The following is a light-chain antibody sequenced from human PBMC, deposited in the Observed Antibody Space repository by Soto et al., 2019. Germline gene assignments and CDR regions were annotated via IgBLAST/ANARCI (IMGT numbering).Light chain of an antibody. CDR2: EVN. CDR3: SSYAGSINV. Sequence: QSALTQPPSASGSPGQSVAISCTGTSSDVGGYNYVSWYQQHPGKAPKLMIYEVNKRPSGVPDRFSGSKSGNTASLTVSGPQAEDEADYYCSSYAGSINVFGTGTKVTVL. CDR1: SSDVGGYNY. J-gene: IGLJ1*01. V-gene: IGLV2-8*01.